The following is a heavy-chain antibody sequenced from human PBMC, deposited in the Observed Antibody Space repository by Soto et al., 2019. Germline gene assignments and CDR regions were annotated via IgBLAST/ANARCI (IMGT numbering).Heavy chain of an antibody. CDR1: RFTFSDFV. D-gene: IGHD1-20*01. CDR3: AKDAVPYNGKWDWFDS. V-gene: IGHV3-23*01. CDR2: IGGGGSDT. J-gene: IGHJ5*01. Sequence: DVQLLESGGGLVQPGGSLTLSCAASRFTFSDFVMSWVRQAPGKGLEWVSSIGGGGSDTYYADSVKGRFTISRDNSKNTLYLQMDSLRDEDTAVYYCAKDAVPYNGKWDWFDSWGQGTLVIVSS.